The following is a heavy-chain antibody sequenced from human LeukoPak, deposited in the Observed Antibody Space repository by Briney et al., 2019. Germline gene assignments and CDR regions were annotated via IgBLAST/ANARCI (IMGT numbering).Heavy chain of an antibody. D-gene: IGHD3-10*01. CDR3: ARHYSGRNDY. CDR2: INPGDSEI. V-gene: IGHV5-51*01. Sequence: GESLKISCKGSQYSFTSYWIGWVRQMPGKGLEWVGVINPGDSEIRYSPSFQGQVTISADNSITTAYLQWNSLKASDTAVYYCARHYSGRNDYWGQGSLVTVSS. CDR1: QYSFTSYW. J-gene: IGHJ4*02.